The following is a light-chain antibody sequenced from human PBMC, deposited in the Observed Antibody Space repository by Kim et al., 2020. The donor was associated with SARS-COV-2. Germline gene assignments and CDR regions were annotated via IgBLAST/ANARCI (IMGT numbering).Light chain of an antibody. V-gene: IGLV2-14*04. CDR3: NSYTSSRNWV. Sequence: GQSVTISCPGTSRELCCYNHGSWYQPPPGKAPQLIVYDVSKRPSGVLNCFSGSKSGNTASLIISWLQAEDEAGYYCNSYTSSRNWVFGGRTQLTVL. CDR2: DVS. J-gene: IGLJ3*02. CDR1: SRELCCYNH.